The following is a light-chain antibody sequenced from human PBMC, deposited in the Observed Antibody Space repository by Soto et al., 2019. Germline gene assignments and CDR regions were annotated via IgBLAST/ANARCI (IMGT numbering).Light chain of an antibody. CDR1: QSVSSSY. CDR2: GAS. V-gene: IGKV3-20*01. CDR3: QQYGSSPPGYT. Sequence: EIVLTQSPGTLSLSPGERATLSCRASQSVSSSYVAWYQQKPGQAPRRLLYGASSSATDIPDRFSGSGSGTDFSLAIRRLEPEDFAVYYWQQYGSSPPGYTCGQGTKLEIK. J-gene: IGKJ2*01.